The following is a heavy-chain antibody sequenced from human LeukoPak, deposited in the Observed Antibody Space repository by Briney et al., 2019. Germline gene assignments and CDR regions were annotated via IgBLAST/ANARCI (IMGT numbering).Heavy chain of an antibody. J-gene: IGHJ3*02. V-gene: IGHV3-48*03. CDR3: ARAHGRGYAFDI. CDR1: GFTFSSYE. CDR2: ISSSGTTI. D-gene: IGHD3-22*01. Sequence: GGSLRLSCAASGFTFSSYEMNRVRQAPGKGLEWVSYISSSGTTIYYADSVKGRFTISRDNAKNSLYLQMNSLRAEDTAVYYCARAHGRGYAFDIWGQGTMVTVSS.